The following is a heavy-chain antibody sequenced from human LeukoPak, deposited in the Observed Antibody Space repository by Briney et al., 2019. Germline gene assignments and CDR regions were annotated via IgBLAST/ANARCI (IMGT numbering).Heavy chain of an antibody. J-gene: IGHJ4*02. V-gene: IGHV3-20*04. CDR3: ARAISEWYNVGY. CDR2: INWNGGST. CDR1: GFTFSSYW. D-gene: IGHD1-1*01. Sequence: GGSLRLSCAASGFTFSSYWMSWVRQAPGKGLEWVSGINWNGGSTGYADSVKGRFTISRDNAKNSLYLQMNSLRAEDTALYYCARAISEWYNVGYWGQGTLVTVSS.